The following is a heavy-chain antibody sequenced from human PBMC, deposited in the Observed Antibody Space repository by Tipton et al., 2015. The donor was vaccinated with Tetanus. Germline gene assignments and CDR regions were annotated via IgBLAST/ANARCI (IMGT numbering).Heavy chain of an antibody. V-gene: IGHV3-9*01. CDR3: AKAVSYYGMDV. J-gene: IGHJ6*02. Sequence: SLRLSCVASGFRFDAYAMHWVRQAPGKGLEWVSGISWNSGSIGYADSVKGRFTISRDNAKNSLYLQMNSLRAEDTALYYCAKAVSYYGMDVWGQGTTVTVSS. D-gene: IGHD5/OR15-5a*01. CDR2: ISWNSGSI. CDR1: GFRFDAYA.